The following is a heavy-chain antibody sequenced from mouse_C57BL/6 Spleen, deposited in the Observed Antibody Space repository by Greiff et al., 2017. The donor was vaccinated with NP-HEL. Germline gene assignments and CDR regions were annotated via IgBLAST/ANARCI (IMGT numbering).Heavy chain of an antibody. CDR1: GYTFTSYW. Sequence: VKLQESGAELARPGASVKMSCKASGYTFTSYWMHWVKQRPIQGLEWIGNIDPSDSETHYNQKFKDKATLTVDKSSSTAYMQLSSLTSEDSAVYYCARGDSSGYPAWFAYWGQGTLVTVSA. J-gene: IGHJ3*01. CDR2: IDPSDSET. CDR3: ARGDSSGYPAWFAY. V-gene: IGHV1-52*01. D-gene: IGHD3-2*02.